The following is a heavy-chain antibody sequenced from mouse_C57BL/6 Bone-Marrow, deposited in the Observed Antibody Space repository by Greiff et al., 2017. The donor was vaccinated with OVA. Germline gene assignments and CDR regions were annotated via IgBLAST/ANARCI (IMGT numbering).Heavy chain of an antibody. J-gene: IGHJ4*01. Sequence: VQLQQSGAELVRPGTSVKMSCKASGYTFTNYWIGWAKQRPGHGLEWIGDIYPGGGYTNYNEKFKGKATLTADKSSSTAYMQFSSLTSEDSAIYYCARDGNYFMDYWGQGTSVTVSS. CDR2: IYPGGGYT. CDR3: ARDGNYFMDY. V-gene: IGHV1-63*01. D-gene: IGHD2-1*01. CDR1: GYTFTNYW.